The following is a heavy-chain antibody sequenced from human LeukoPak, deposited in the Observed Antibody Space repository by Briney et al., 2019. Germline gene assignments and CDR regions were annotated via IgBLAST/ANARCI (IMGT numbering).Heavy chain of an antibody. D-gene: IGHD3-10*01. V-gene: IGHV4-59*08. CDR3: ARGVGRGAFDI. CDR2: IYYSGST. Sequence: PSETLSLTCAVYGGSFSGYYWSWIRQPPGKGLEWIGYIYYSGSTNYNPSLKSRVTISVDTSKNQFSLKLSSVTAADTAVYYCARGVGRGAFDIWGQGTMVTVSS. CDR1: GGSFSGYY. J-gene: IGHJ3*02.